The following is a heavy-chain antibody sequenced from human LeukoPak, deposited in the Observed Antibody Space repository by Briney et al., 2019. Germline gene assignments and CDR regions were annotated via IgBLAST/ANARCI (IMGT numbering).Heavy chain of an antibody. D-gene: IGHD2-2*01. V-gene: IGHV1-2*02. CDR1: GYTFSGYF. Sequence: GASVTVSCKTSGYTFSGYFIHWVRQAPGQGIEWMGWTNPVSGDTDYAQKFQGRVTMTRDTSISTGYMELSSLRYDDTAVYYCARVPADPDFGIDVWGQGTTVTVSS. CDR2: TNPVSGDT. J-gene: IGHJ6*02. CDR3: ARVPADPDFGIDV.